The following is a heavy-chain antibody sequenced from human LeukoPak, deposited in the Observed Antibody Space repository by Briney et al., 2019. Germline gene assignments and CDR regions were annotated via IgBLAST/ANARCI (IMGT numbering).Heavy chain of an antibody. J-gene: IGHJ4*02. CDR3: VGNYYDSSGYNYFDY. CDR2: IKSKTDGGTT. D-gene: IGHD3-22*01. CDR1: GFTFSNAW. V-gene: IGHV3-15*07. Sequence: PGGSLRPSCAASGFTFSNAWMNWVRQAPGKGLEWVGRIKSKTDGGTTDYAAPVKGRFTISRDDSKNTLYLQMNSLKTEDTAVYYCVGNYYDSSGYNYFDYWGQGTLVTVSS.